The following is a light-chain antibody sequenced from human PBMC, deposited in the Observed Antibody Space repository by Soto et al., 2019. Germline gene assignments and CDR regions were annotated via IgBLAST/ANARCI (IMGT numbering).Light chain of an antibody. CDR3: QQRSKWPLT. CDR2: GAY. V-gene: IGKV3-11*01. CDR1: QSVSSS. J-gene: IGKJ4*01. Sequence: EIVLTQSPATLSLSPGEGATLSCRASQSVSSSLTWYQQKPGQAPRLLIYGAYNRATGIPARFSGSGSGTDFTLTISSLEPEDVAVYYCQQRSKWPLTFGGGTEVEI.